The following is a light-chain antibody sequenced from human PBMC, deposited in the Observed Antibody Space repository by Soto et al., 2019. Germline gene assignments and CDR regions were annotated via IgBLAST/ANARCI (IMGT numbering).Light chain of an antibody. CDR3: QQRSNWPPT. CDR1: QSVSRY. J-gene: IGKJ1*01. CDR2: DAS. Sequence: EIEMTQSPATLCLAPGERVTLSCRASQSVSRYLAWYQQKPGQAPRLLIYDASNRATGIPARFSGSGSGTDFTLTISSLETEDFAVYYCQQRSNWPPTFGQGTKVDIK. V-gene: IGKV3-11*01.